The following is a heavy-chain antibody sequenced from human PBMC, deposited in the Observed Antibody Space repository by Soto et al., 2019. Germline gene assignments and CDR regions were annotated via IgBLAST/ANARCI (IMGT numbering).Heavy chain of an antibody. D-gene: IGHD5-12*01. Sequence: EVQLVESEGGLVKPAGSLRLSCAASGFTFSTYRMNWVRQAPGKGLEWVSSITSSSSYIYYADSVKGRFTISRDNAKNSLYLQMNSLRAEDTAVYYCARETSGYPLDYWGQGTLVTVSS. CDR1: GFTFSTYR. V-gene: IGHV3-21*01. CDR3: ARETSGYPLDY. CDR2: ITSSSSYI. J-gene: IGHJ4*02.